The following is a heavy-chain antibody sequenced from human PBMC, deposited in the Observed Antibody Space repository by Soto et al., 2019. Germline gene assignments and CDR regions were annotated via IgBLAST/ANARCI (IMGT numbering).Heavy chain of an antibody. J-gene: IGHJ4*02. CDR2: IWYDGSKQ. Sequence: QVQLVESGGGVVQPGTSLRLSCAPSGFTFSSYGMQWVRQAPGKGLEWVAVIWYDGSKQYYAAYVKGRFTISRDNSKNTLSLQMNSLRSQDTAVYYCARDPGVTNYYFDYWGQGTLVTVSS. CDR1: GFTFSSYG. V-gene: IGHV3-33*01. D-gene: IGHD3-3*01. CDR3: ARDPGVTNYYFDY.